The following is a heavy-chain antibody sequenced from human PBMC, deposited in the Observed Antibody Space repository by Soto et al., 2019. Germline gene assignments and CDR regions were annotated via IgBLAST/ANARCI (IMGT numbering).Heavy chain of an antibody. J-gene: IGHJ5*02. D-gene: IGHD5-18*01. CDR1: GGSFSGYY. Sequence: PSETLSLTCAVYGGSFSGYYWSWIRQPPGKGLEWIGEINHSGSTNYNPSLKSRVTISVDTSKNQFSLKLSSVTAADTAVYYCARGRSKDTAMENWFDPWGQGTLVTVSS. V-gene: IGHV4-34*01. CDR3: ARGRSKDTAMENWFDP. CDR2: INHSGST.